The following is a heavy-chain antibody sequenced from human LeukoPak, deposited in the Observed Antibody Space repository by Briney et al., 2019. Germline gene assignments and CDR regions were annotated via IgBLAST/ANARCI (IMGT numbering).Heavy chain of an antibody. J-gene: IGHJ6*02. CDR1: GGSLSGYY. Sequence: PSETLSLTCAVYGGSLSGYYWSWIRQPPGKGLEWIGEINHSGSTNYNPSLKSRVTISVDTSKNQFSLKLSSVTAADTAVYYCARGRYAEGYYYYGMDVWGQGTTVTVSS. CDR2: INHSGST. D-gene: IGHD2-2*01. V-gene: IGHV4-34*01. CDR3: ARGRYAEGYYYYGMDV.